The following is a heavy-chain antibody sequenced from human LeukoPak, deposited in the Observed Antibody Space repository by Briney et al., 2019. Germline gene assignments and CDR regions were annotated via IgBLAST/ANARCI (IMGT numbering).Heavy chain of an antibody. CDR1: GYTFNIYD. J-gene: IGHJ4*02. V-gene: IGHV1-2*02. D-gene: IGHD5-24*01. Sequence: ASVKVSCKASGYTFNIYDVNWVRQAPGQGLEWMGWINPNSGGTDYAQKFQGRVTMTRDTSINTAYMELSILKSDDSAVYYCARVLPDGFFPLEYWGQGTLVTVSS. CDR2: INPNSGGT. CDR3: ARVLPDGFFPLEY.